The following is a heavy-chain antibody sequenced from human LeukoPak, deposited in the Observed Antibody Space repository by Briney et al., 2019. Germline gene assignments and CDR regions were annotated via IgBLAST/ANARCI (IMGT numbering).Heavy chain of an antibody. J-gene: IGHJ4*02. D-gene: IGHD6-13*01. CDR2: IIPIFGTA. CDR1: GGTFSSYA. CDR3: ARDLSSSWYSAAVY. Sequence: ASVNVSCKASGGTFSSYAISWVRQAPGQGLEWMGGIIPIFGTANYAQKFQGRVTITADESTSTAYMELSSLRSEDTAVYYCARDLSSSWYSAAVYWGQGTLVTVSS. V-gene: IGHV1-69*13.